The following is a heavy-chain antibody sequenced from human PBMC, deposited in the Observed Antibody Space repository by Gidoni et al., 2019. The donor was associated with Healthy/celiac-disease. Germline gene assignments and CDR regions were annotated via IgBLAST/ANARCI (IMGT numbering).Heavy chain of an antibody. CDR2: INAGNGNT. CDR3: ARDYVYGDVFDI. J-gene: IGHJ3*02. D-gene: IGHD4-17*01. CDR1: GYTFISYV. Sequence: QVQLVQSGAEVKKPGASVKVSCKASGYTFISYVMHWVRQAPGQRLEWMGCINAGNGNTKYSQKFQGRVTITRDTSASTAYMELSSLRSEDTAVYYCARDYVYGDVFDIWGQGTMVTVSS. V-gene: IGHV1-3*01.